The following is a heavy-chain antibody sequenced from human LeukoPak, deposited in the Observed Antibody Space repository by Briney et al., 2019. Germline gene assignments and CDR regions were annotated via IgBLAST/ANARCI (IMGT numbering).Heavy chain of an antibody. CDR1: GGSISSGGYY. CDR2: IYYSGST. Sequence: SETPSLTCTVSGGSISSGGYYWSWIRQYPGKGLEWIGYIYYSGSTYYNPSLKSRVTTLVDTSKNQFSLKLSSVTAADTAVYYCARGSLSNSWYFDYWGQGTLVIVSS. CDR3: ARGSLSNSWYFDY. V-gene: IGHV4-31*03. D-gene: IGHD6-13*01. J-gene: IGHJ4*02.